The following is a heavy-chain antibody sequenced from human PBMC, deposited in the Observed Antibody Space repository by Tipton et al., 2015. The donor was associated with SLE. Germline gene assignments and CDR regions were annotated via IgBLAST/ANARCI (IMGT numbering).Heavy chain of an antibody. CDR3: ARGANWGSGDAFDV. J-gene: IGHJ3*01. D-gene: IGHD7-27*01. V-gene: IGHV1-2*02. CDR1: GYSFTGYY. CDR2: INPDSGGK. Sequence: QLVQSGAEVKKPGASVRVSCKASGYSFTGYYIHWVRQAPGQGLEWLGWINPDSGGKNYAQDFQGRVSMTRDTSISTAYMELSRLTSDDTAVYYCARGANWGSGDAFDVWGQGTVVTVSS.